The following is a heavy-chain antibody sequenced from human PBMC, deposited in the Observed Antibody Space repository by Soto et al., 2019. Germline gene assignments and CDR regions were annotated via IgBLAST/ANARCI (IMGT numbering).Heavy chain of an antibody. CDR2: ISYDGSNK. CDR1: GFTFSSYA. D-gene: IGHD3-22*01. Sequence: GGCLRLSCAASGFTFSSYAMHWVRQAPGKGLEWVAVISYDGSNKYYADSVKGRFTISRDNSKNTLYLQMNSLRAEDTAVYYCARDSVSQVVIDFFYYFDYWGQGTLVTVSS. CDR3: ARDSVSQVVIDFFYYFDY. J-gene: IGHJ4*02. V-gene: IGHV3-30-3*01.